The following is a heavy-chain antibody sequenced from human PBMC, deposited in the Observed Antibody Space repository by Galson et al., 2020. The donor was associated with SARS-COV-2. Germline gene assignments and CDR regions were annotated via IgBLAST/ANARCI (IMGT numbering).Heavy chain of an antibody. V-gene: IGHV1-24*01. CDR3: ATGFVVRGVITQYYYYYGMDV. CDR2: FDPEDGET. Sequence: ASVKVSCKVSGYTLTELSMHWVRQAPGKRHEWMGGFDPEDGETIYAQKFQGRVTMTEDTSTDTAYMELSSLRSEDTAVYYCATGFVVRGVITQYYYYYGMDVWGQGTTVTVSS. CDR1: GYTLTELS. D-gene: IGHD3-10*01. J-gene: IGHJ6*02.